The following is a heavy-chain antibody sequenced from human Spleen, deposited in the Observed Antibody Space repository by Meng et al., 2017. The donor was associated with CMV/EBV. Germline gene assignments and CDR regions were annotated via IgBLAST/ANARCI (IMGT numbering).Heavy chain of an antibody. Sequence: GESLKISCAASGVTFNSYWMYWVRQVPGKGLVWVSRINSDGSGTSYSDSVKGRFTISRDNAKSTLYLQMNSLRAEDTAVYYCARNPHAYCNRTVCYPDFWGQGTVVTVSS. J-gene: IGHJ4*02. CDR3: ARNPHAYCNRTVCYPDF. CDR2: INSDGSGT. D-gene: IGHD2/OR15-2a*01. CDR1: GVTFNSYW. V-gene: IGHV3-74*01.